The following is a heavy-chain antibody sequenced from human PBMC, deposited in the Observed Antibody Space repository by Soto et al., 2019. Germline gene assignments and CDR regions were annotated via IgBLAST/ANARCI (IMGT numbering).Heavy chain of an antibody. D-gene: IGHD4-17*01. J-gene: IGHJ6*02. CDR2: IYYSGST. Sequence: QVQLQESGPGLVKPSQTLSLTCTVSGGSISSGGYYWSWIRQHPGKGLEWIGYIYYSGSTYYNPPLKSRVTISVDTSKNQFSLKLSSVTAADTAVYYCARGTTVVKYGMDVWGQGTTVTVSS. CDR1: GGSISSGGYY. CDR3: ARGTTVVKYGMDV. V-gene: IGHV4-31*03.